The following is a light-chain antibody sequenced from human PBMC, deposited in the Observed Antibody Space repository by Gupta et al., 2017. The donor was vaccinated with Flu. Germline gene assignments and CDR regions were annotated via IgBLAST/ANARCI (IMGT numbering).Light chain of an antibody. CDR3: QSADSSGSYV. V-gene: IGLV3-25*02. J-gene: IGLJ1*01. CDR1: ALPKQY. Sequence: YDLTQPPSVSVSPGQTARITCSGDALPKQYAHWYQQKPGQAPVVVVYKDIERPSGIPERFSGSSSGTTLTLTISGVEADDEADYYCQSADSSGSYVFGTGTKVTVL. CDR2: KDI.